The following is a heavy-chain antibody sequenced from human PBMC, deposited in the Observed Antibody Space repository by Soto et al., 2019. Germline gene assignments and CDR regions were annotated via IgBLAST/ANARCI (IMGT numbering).Heavy chain of an antibody. V-gene: IGHV4-39*01. CDR2: IYYSGST. D-gene: IGHD4-17*01. Sequence: SETLSLTCTVSGGSISSSSYYWGWIRQPSGKGLEWIGSIYYSGSTYYNPSLKSRVTISVDTSKNQFSLKLSSVTAADTAVYYCARVGLMTTVTTTDYWGQGTLVTVSS. J-gene: IGHJ4*02. CDR3: ARVGLMTTVTTTDY. CDR1: GGSISSSSYY.